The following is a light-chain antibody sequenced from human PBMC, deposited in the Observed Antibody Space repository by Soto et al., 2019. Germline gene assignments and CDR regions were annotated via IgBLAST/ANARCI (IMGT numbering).Light chain of an antibody. CDR3: QQYNSYSK. Sequence: DIQMTQSPSTLSASVGDRVTITCRASQSISSWLAWYQQKPGKAPKLLIYDASSLESGVPSRFSGSGSGTELTLTISSLQPDDFATNYCQQYNSYSKFGQGTKVEIK. J-gene: IGKJ1*01. CDR2: DAS. V-gene: IGKV1-5*01. CDR1: QSISSW.